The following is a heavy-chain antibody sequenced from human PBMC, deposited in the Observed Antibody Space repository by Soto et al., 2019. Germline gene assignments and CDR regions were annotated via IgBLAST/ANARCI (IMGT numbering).Heavy chain of an antibody. CDR2: IDDSENT. J-gene: IGHJ4*02. V-gene: IGHV4-31*03. CDR1: GGSISSGGHS. CDR3: ARLSGSYYLLPDY. D-gene: IGHD1-26*01. Sequence: QVQLQESGPRLVKPSQTLSLTCIVSGGSISSGGHSWSWIRQHPGKGLEWIGYIDDSENTYYNPSLKSRLSMSVDTSRSQFSPNLSSVTAADTAVYYCARLSGSYYLLPDYWGQGTLVTVSS.